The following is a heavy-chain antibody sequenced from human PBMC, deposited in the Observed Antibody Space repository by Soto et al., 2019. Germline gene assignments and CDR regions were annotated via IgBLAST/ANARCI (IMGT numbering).Heavy chain of an antibody. CDR2: ISGSGGST. J-gene: IGHJ5*02. D-gene: IGHD3-22*01. CDR1: GFTFSSYA. CDR3: AKESSGQTSINWFDP. Sequence: SGGSLRLSCAASGFTFSSYAMSWVRQAPGKGLEWVSAISGSGGSTYYADSVKGRFTISRDNSKNTLYLQMNSLRAEDTAVYYCAKESSGQTSINWFDPWGQGTLVTVSS. V-gene: IGHV3-23*01.